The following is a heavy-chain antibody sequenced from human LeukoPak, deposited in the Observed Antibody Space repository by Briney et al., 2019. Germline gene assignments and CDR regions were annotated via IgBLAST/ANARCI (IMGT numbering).Heavy chain of an antibody. Sequence: SETLSLTCTVSGVSISSSNSYWGWIRQPPGKGLEWIGSIYYSGNTYYNASLKSQVSISIDTSKNQFSLRLTSVTAADTAVYYCARGGVRGVSAAYYFDYWGQGTLVTVSS. V-gene: IGHV4-39*01. CDR2: IYYSGNT. J-gene: IGHJ4*02. CDR3: ARGGVRGVSAAYYFDY. D-gene: IGHD3-10*01. CDR1: GVSISSSNSY.